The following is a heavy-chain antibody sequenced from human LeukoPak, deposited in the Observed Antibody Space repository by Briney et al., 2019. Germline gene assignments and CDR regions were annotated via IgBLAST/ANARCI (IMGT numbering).Heavy chain of an antibody. Sequence: GGSLRLSCAASGFTFSSYAMSWVRQAPGKGLEWVSGISGNSVSTYYADSVKGRFTISRDNSKKTLFLQMSSLRAEDTAVYYCARAYSSSWYDFWSQGTLVTVSS. CDR2: ISGNSVST. J-gene: IGHJ5*01. V-gene: IGHV3-23*01. D-gene: IGHD6-13*01. CDR1: GFTFSSYA. CDR3: ARAYSSSWYDF.